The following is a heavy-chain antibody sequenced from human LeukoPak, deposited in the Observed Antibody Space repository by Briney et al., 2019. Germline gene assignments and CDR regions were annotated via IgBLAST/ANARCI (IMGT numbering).Heavy chain of an antibody. CDR3: ATEHYDRVP. V-gene: IGHV1-2*02. J-gene: IGHJ4*02. D-gene: IGHD3-22*01. CDR2: INPNSGGT. CDR1: GYTFSDYY. Sequence: GASVKVSCTASGYTFSDYYIHWLRQAPGQGLEWMGWINPNSGGTNYAQKFQGRVTMTRDTAISTAYMELSRLRSDDTAVYYCATEHYDRVPWGQGPLVTVSS.